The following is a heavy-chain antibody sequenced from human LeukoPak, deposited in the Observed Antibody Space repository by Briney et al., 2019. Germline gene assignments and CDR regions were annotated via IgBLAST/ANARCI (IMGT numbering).Heavy chain of an antibody. J-gene: IGHJ4*02. V-gene: IGHV1-2*02. Sequence: ASVKVSCKASGYTFTSYYMHWVRQATGQGLEWMGWMNPNSGNTGYAQKFQGRVTMTRDTSISTAYMELSRLRSDDTAVYYCAGVSYYDSSGYYLGDYWGQGTLVTVSS. CDR1: GYTFTSYY. CDR2: MNPNSGNT. CDR3: AGVSYYDSSGYYLGDY. D-gene: IGHD3-22*01.